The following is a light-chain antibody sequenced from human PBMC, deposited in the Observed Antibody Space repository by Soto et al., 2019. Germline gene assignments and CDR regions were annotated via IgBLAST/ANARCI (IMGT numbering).Light chain of an antibody. CDR3: QQYNSYWT. CDR1: QGIRND. V-gene: IGKV1-17*01. Sequence: IQMTQSPSSLSASVGDRVTITCRASQGIRNDLGWYQQKPGKAPKLLIYDASSLESGVPSRFSGSGSGTEFTITISSLQPDDFATYYCQQYNSYWTFGQGTKVDIK. CDR2: DAS. J-gene: IGKJ1*01.